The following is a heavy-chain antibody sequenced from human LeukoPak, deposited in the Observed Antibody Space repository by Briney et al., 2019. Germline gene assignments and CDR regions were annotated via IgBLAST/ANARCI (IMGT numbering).Heavy chain of an antibody. CDR1: GYSFTGYY. CDR2: INPSGGST. V-gene: IGHV1-46*01. CDR3: ARDRNSGDGIDY. J-gene: IGHJ4*02. D-gene: IGHD1-14*01. Sequence: ASVKVSCKASGYSFTGYYMHWVRQAPGQGLEWMGRINPSGGSTSYAQKFQGRVTMTRDTSTSTVYMELNSLRSEDTAVYYCARDRNSGDGIDYWGQGTLVTVSS.